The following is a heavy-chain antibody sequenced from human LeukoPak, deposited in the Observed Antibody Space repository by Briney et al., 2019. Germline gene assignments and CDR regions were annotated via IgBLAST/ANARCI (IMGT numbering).Heavy chain of an antibody. CDR3: ARRAYFWSGYYPNAYNWFDP. V-gene: IGHV4-34*01. Sequence: SGTLSLTCAVYGGSFSGYYWSWIRQPPGKGLEWIGEINHSGSTNYNPSLKSRVTIPVDTTKHQIPLKSRSVTAASTAVYYCARRAYFWSGYYPNAYNWFDP. D-gene: IGHD3-3*01. CDR1: GGSFSGYY. CDR2: INHSGST. J-gene: IGHJ5*02.